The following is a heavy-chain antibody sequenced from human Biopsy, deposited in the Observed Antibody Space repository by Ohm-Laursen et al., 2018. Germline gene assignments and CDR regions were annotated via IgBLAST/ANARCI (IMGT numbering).Heavy chain of an antibody. V-gene: IGHV4-59*01. CDR3: ARDRGYYSDRTVPGYFDL. D-gene: IGHD3-22*01. CDR2: VYYTGST. J-gene: IGHJ2*01. CDR1: GDSISSYY. Sequence: SETLSFTCTVSGDSISSYYWSWIRQPPGKGLEWIGYVYYTGSTDYNPSLQSRVTISVDTSKNHFSLRLRSVTPADTAIYYCARDRGYYSDRTVPGYFDLWGRGTLVTVSS.